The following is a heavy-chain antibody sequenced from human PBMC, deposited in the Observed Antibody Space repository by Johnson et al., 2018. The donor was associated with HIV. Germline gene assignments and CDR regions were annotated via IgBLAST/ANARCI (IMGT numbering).Heavy chain of an antibody. CDR2: LSGSDGRNK. CDR3: ARENSSGYVDAFDI. CDR1: GFTFSSYA. J-gene: IGHJ3*02. D-gene: IGHD3-22*01. Sequence: VQLVESGGGLVQPGGSLRLSCAASGFTFSSYAMSWVRQAPGKGLEWVSALSGSDGRNKYYADSVKGRFTISRDNSKNTLYLQMNSLRAEDTAVYYCARENSSGYVDAFDIWGQGTMVTVSS. V-gene: IGHV3-23*04.